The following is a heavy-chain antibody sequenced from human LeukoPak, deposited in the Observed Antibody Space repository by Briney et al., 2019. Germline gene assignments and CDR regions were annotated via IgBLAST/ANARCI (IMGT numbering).Heavy chain of an antibody. CDR3: ARQAVTLLVYSSSWYRFFDY. V-gene: IGHV4-39*01. D-gene: IGHD6-13*01. J-gene: IGHJ4*02. CDR2: IYHSGST. Sequence: PSETLSLTCIVSGGSIISTSYYWGWIRQPPGEGLDWIGSIYHSGSTYYNPSLKSRLTLSVDTSKNQFSLKLSSVTAADTAVYYCARQAVTLLVYSSSWYRFFDYWGQGTLVTVSS. CDR1: GGSIISTSYY.